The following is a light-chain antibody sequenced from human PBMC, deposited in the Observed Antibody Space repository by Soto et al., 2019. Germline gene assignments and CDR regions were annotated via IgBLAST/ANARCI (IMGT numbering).Light chain of an antibody. Sequence: DVVMTQSPLSLPVTLGQPASISCRSSQSLVYTNVVTYLNWFQQRPGQSPRRLIYEVSSRDSGVPDRFSGSGSGTDFTLKISRVEAEDIGLYYCMQGTHWPRTFGQGTKV. V-gene: IGKV2-30*01. CDR3: MQGTHWPRT. CDR1: QSLVYTNVVTY. CDR2: EVS. J-gene: IGKJ1*01.